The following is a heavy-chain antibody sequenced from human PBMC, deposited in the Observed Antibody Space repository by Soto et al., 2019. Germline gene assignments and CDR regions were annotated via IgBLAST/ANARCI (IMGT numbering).Heavy chain of an antibody. CDR3: ARDPYCSGGSCYLVSYYYYYGMDV. D-gene: IGHD2-15*01. Sequence: QVPLVQSGAEVKKPGASVKVSCKASGYTFTSYGISWVRQAPGQGLEWMGWISAYNGNTNYAQKLQGRVTMTTDTSTSTAYMELRSLRSDDTAVYYCARDPYCSGGSCYLVSYYYYYGMDVWGQGTTVTVSS. CDR1: GYTFTSYG. V-gene: IGHV1-18*01. J-gene: IGHJ6*02. CDR2: ISAYNGNT.